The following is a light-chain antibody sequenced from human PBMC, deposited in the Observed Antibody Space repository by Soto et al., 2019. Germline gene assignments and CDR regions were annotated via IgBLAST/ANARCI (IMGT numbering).Light chain of an antibody. V-gene: IGLV1-47*02. CDR3: AAWDDSLSGVV. CDR1: SSNIGFNA. Sequence: QLVLTQPPSASGTPGQRVTLSCSGGSSNIGFNAVNWYQQLPGAAPKLLMHGNSQRPSGVPERFSGSKSGTSASLAIIGLRTEDKADYYCAAWDDSLSGVVFGGGTKLTVL. J-gene: IGLJ3*02. CDR2: GNS.